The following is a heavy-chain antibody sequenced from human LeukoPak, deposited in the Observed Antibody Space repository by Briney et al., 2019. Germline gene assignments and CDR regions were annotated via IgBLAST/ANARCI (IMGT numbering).Heavy chain of an antibody. CDR3: AKDRITGTPYYFDY. CDR1: GFTFSDYY. Sequence: PGGSLRLSCAASGFTFSDYYMSWIRQAPGKGLEWVSYISSSSSYTNYADSVKGRFTISRDNAKNSLYLQMNSLRAEDTAVYYCAKDRITGTPYYFDYWGQGTLVTVSS. D-gene: IGHD1-20*01. V-gene: IGHV3-11*05. CDR2: ISSSSSYT. J-gene: IGHJ4*02.